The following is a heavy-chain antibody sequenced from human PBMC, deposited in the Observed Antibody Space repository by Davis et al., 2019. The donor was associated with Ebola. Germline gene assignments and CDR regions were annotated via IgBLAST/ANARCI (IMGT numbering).Heavy chain of an antibody. CDR3: AGDSPDSSGWSVRNFFDY. Sequence: ASVKVSCKASGGTFSSYAISWVRQAPGQGLEWMGWINPNSGGTNCAQKFLGRVTMTRDTSISTAYMELSRLRSDDTAVYHCAGDSPDSSGWSVRNFFDYWGQGTLVTVSS. CDR1: GGTFSSYA. CDR2: INPNSGGT. J-gene: IGHJ4*02. D-gene: IGHD6-19*01. V-gene: IGHV1-2*02.